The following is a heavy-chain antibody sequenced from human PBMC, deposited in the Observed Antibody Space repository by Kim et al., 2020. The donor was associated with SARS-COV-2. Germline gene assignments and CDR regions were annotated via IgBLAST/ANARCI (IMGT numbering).Heavy chain of an antibody. CDR2: IYPGDSDT. Sequence: GESLKISCKGSGYSFTSYWIGWVHQMPGKGLEWMGIIYPGDSDTRYSPSFQGQVTISADKSISTAYLQWSSLKASDTAMYYCARLYDSSGWFKGFVPRVSAFDIWGQGTMVTVSS. CDR3: ARLYDSSGWFKGFVPRVSAFDI. J-gene: IGHJ3*02. CDR1: GYSFTSYW. V-gene: IGHV5-51*07. D-gene: IGHD6-19*01.